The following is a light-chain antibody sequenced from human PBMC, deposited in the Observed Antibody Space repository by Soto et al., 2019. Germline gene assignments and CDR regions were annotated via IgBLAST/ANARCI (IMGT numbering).Light chain of an antibody. J-gene: IGKJ1*01. Sequence: DIQMTQSPSTLSASVGDRVTITCRASQSISTWLAWYQQKPGKAPKLLIYKASSLQSGVPSRFSGSGSGTEFTLTISSLQPDDLATYYCQHYNRYSTFGQGTKVEVK. CDR3: QHYNRYST. CDR1: QSISTW. CDR2: KAS. V-gene: IGKV1-5*03.